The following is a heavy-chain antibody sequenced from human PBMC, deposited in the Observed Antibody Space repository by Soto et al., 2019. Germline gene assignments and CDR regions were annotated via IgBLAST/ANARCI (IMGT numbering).Heavy chain of an antibody. V-gene: IGHV4-59*01. CDR3: ARSFCRDAVRCNWFDP. CDR1: GAFSSTYY. J-gene: IGHJ5*02. D-gene: IGHD2-8*01. CDR2: MNNIGRT. Sequence: QVQLQESGPGLVKPSETLSLTCTVSGAFSSTYYWSWIRQPPGKGLEWIGYMNNIGRTNYNPSRKSRVTISLDTAKNEFSLKLSSVIAADTAVYYFARSFCRDAVRCNWFDPWGLGTLVTASS.